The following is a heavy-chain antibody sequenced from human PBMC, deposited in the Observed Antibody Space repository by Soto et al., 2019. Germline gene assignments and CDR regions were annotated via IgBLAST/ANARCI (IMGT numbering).Heavy chain of an antibody. D-gene: IGHD1-26*01. CDR2: VFGDGNT. J-gene: IGHJ4*02. CDR3: AKGDFES. Sequence: EMQLLESGGGLIQPGGSLRLSCAASGFSVSNNYMSWVRQAPAKGLEWVAIVFGDGNTYHADSVKGRFTVSRDNSKNTLDLQMNNLRDEDTAMYYCAKGDFESWGQGTLVTVSS. CDR1: GFSVSNNY. V-gene: IGHV3-53*01.